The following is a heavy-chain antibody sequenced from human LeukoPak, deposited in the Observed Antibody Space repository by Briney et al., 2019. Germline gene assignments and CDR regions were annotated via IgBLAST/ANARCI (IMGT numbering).Heavy chain of an antibody. Sequence: PGESLTLSCATSGFTFSSYTMNWVRQTPGKGLQWVSTISDGSRNTHYADSVNGQFTSSSVDFLNVVYLQMNSLTVEDTAGYYCTTRLQHHFDYWGQGTQVTVSS. CDR1: GFTFSSYT. D-gene: IGHD4-11*01. CDR3: TTRLQHHFDY. CDR2: ISDGSRNT. J-gene: IGHJ4*02. V-gene: IGHV3-23*01.